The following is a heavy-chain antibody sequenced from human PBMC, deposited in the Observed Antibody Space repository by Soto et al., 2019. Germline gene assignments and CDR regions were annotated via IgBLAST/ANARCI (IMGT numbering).Heavy chain of an antibody. CDR3: ARELVVAGYYYGMDV. Sequence: ASLKGYCKASGYTFTSYYMHWVRQTPGQGLEWMGIINPSGGSTSYAQKFQGRVTMTRDTSTSTVYMELSSLRSEDTAVYYCARELVVAGYYYGMDVWGQGTTLSVPS. CDR2: INPSGGST. V-gene: IGHV1-46*01. CDR1: GYTFTSYY. D-gene: IGHD2-8*02. J-gene: IGHJ6*02.